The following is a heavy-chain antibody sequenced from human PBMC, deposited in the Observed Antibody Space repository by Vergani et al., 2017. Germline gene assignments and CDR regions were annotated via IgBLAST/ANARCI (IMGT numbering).Heavy chain of an antibody. CDR1: GYNFTGYY. CDR3: ARVQGGLIVGATNWFDP. D-gene: IGHD1-26*01. J-gene: IGHJ5*02. V-gene: IGHV1-2*02. Sequence: QVQLVQSGAEVKKPGASVKVSCKASGYNFTGYYMHWVRQAPGQGLEWMGWINPNSGGTNYAQKFQGRVTMTRDTSISTAYMELSRLRSDDTAVYYCARVQGGLIVGATNWFDPWGQGTLVTVSS. CDR2: INPNSGGT.